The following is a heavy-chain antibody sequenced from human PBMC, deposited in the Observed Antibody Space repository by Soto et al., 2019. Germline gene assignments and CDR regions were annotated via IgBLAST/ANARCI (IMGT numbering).Heavy chain of an antibody. CDR3: ARCTVNCSGGSCYLVPDYGMDV. V-gene: IGHV1-2*04. CDR2: INPNSGGT. J-gene: IGHJ6*02. CDR1: GYTFTGYY. Sequence: GASVKVSCKASGYTFTGYYMHWVRQAPGQGLEWMEWINPNSGGTNYAQKFQGWVTMTRDTSISTAYMELSRLRSDDTAVYYCARCTVNCSGGSCYLVPDYGMDVWGQGTTVTVSS. D-gene: IGHD2-15*01.